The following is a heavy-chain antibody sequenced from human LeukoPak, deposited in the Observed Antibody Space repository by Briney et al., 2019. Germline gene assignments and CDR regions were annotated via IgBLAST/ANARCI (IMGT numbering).Heavy chain of an antibody. CDR3: ARRGRSSSNFDF. D-gene: IGHD6-6*01. V-gene: IGHV5-10-1*01. CDR2: IDPTDSYT. Sequence: GESLKISCKGYGYIFTSCWITWVRQMPGKGLEWMGTIDPTDSYTNYSPSFQGHVTISTDKSISTAYLQWSSLKASDTAIYYCARRGRSSSNFDFWGQGTLVTVSS. J-gene: IGHJ4*02. CDR1: GYIFTSCW.